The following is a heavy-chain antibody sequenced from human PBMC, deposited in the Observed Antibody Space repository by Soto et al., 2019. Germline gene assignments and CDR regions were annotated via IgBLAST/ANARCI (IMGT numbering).Heavy chain of an antibody. CDR1: GFTFSSYW. D-gene: IGHD6-19*01. CDR3: AKAYFGSGWYYYYYNGMDG. J-gene: IGHJ6*04. V-gene: IGHV3-7*01. Sequence: GGSLRLSCAASGFTFSSYWMSWDRQAPGKGLEWVANIKQDGSEKYYVDSVKGRFTISRDNAKNSLYLQMNSLRAEDPAVYYCAKAYFGSGWYYYYYNGMDGWGKGTTGTAPQ. CDR2: IKQDGSEK.